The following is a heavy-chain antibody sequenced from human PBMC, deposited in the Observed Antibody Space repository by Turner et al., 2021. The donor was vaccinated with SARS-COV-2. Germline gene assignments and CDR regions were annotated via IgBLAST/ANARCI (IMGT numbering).Heavy chain of an antibody. J-gene: IGHJ6*02. CDR2: VNPNSGAT. Sequence: QVQLVQSGAEVKKPGASVKVSCKASGYTFTGYYMHWVRQAPGQSLEWVGWVNPNSGATNFAQKFQGRLTMTLDTSIDTTYLNLRGLRPDDTAVYFCARERTIAARPRSDGYYGMDVWGQGTTVTVSS. V-gene: IGHV1-2*02. CDR1: GYTFTGYY. CDR3: ARERTIAARPRSDGYYGMDV. D-gene: IGHD6-6*01.